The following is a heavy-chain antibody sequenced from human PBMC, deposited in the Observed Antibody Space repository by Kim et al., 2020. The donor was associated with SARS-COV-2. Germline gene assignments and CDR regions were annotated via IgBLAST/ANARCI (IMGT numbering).Heavy chain of an antibody. V-gene: IGHV4-4*02. CDR1: GGSISSSNW. D-gene: IGHD2-15*01. J-gene: IGHJ4*02. Sequence: SETLSLTCAVSGGSISSSNWWRWVRQPPGKVLECIGEIYHSGTTNYNPFLKSRATISVDKSKNQFFMKLSSVTAADTAVYYCALLSTWYCSGGSCYSAYYWGQGTLVTVSS. CDR2: IYHSGTT. CDR3: ALLSTWYCSGGSCYSAYY.